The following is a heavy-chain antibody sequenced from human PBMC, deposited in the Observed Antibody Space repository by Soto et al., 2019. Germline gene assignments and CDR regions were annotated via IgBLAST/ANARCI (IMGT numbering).Heavy chain of an antibody. CDR2: VVPKIGNI. J-gene: IGHJ1*01. CDR3: TRGSCENNCTDRHFQH. D-gene: IGHD1-20*01. V-gene: IGHV1-18*04. CDR1: GGTFSSYS. Sequence: GASVKVSCKAPGGTFSSYSINWVLQAPGQGLERMGRVVPKIGNINFVRKFQGRLTLTADKSTRTAFLELSSLRPEDTAVYYCTRGSCENNCTDRHFQHWVQGTHATVP.